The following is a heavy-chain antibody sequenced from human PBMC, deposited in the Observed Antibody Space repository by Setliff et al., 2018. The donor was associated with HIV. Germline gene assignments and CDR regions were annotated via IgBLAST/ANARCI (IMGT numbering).Heavy chain of an antibody. Sequence: KPSETLSLTCSVSGGSINNYYWSWIRLTPGKGLQWIGCIYYTGNTNYNPSLKSRVTMSVDTSNNQFSLKLTSVTAADSAVYYCSRRSGASYYSEFYYYMDAWGKGTTVTVSS. D-gene: IGHD2-15*01. CDR3: SRRSGASYYSEFYYYMDA. CDR1: GGSINNYY. J-gene: IGHJ6*03. V-gene: IGHV4-59*08. CDR2: IYYTGNT.